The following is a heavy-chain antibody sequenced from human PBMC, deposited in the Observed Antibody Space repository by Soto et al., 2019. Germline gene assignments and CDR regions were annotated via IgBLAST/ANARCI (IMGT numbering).Heavy chain of an antibody. D-gene: IGHD3-10*01. J-gene: IGHJ5*02. Sequence: SETMSLPCPVSGGSSSSNSWSWIRRPPGKRLEWIGYVHYSGSTNDNPSLKRRVTISVDTSKNQFSLKLSSVTAADTAVYYCARDFLLGEVNWFDPWGQGTLVTVS. CDR1: GGSSSSNS. V-gene: IGHV4-59*01. CDR3: ARDFLLGEVNWFDP. CDR2: VHYSGST.